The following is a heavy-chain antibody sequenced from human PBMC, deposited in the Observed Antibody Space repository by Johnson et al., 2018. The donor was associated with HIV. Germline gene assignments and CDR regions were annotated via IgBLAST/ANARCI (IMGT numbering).Heavy chain of an antibody. CDR3: AREGGQWLVLVDAFDI. J-gene: IGHJ3*02. CDR2: IYSGGST. D-gene: IGHD6-19*01. Sequence: MLLVESGGGLIQPGGSLRLSCAASGFTVSSNYMSWVRQAPGKGLEWVSVIYSGGSTYYADSLKGRFTTSRDNSKNTLYLQMNSLRAEDTAVYYCAREGGQWLVLVDAFDIWGQGTMVTVSS. CDR1: GFTVSSNY. V-gene: IGHV3-66*03.